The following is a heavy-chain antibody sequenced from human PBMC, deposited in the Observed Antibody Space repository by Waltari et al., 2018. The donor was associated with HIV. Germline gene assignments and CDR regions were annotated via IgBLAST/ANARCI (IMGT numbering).Heavy chain of an antibody. D-gene: IGHD1-26*01. Sequence: QVHLVQSGAAVKKPGASVHVSCKAAGYSLTGHLIHWVRQAPGHGLEWMGRINPKSGVTHYPQKFQGRVTMARDTANSTAYMDLTRLTSDDTAVYYCARGYFQNDLRGLFDLWGRGTLVTVSS. V-gene: IGHV1-2*06. CDR3: ARGYFQNDLRGLFDL. CDR2: INPKSGVT. J-gene: IGHJ2*01. CDR1: GYSLTGHL.